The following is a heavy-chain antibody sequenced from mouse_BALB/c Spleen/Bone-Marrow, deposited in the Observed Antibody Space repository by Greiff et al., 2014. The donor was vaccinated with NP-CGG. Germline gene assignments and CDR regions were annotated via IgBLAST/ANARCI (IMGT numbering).Heavy chain of an antibody. Sequence: DVQLQESGPGLVKPSQSLSLTCTVTGYSITSDYAWNWIRQFPGNKLEWMGYISYSGSTGCNPSLKSRISITRDTSKNQFFLQLNSVTTEDTATYYCAIKPYYSWFAYWGQGTLVTVSA. CDR2: ISYSGST. CDR3: AIKPYYSWFAY. CDR1: GYSITSDYA. J-gene: IGHJ3*01. D-gene: IGHD2-10*01. V-gene: IGHV3-2*02.